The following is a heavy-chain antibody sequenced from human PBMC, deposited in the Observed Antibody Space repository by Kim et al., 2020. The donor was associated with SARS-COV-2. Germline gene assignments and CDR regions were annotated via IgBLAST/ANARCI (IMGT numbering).Heavy chain of an antibody. CDR3: ARSRYYGDYDVEGYYGMDV. CDR2: IDPSDSYT. Sequence: GESLKISCKGSGYSFTSYWISWVRQMPGKGLEWMGRIDPSDSYTNYSPSFQGHVTISADKSISTAYLQWSSLKASDTAMYYCARSRYYGDYDVEGYYGMDVWGQGTTVTVSS. V-gene: IGHV5-10-1*01. D-gene: IGHD4-17*01. CDR1: GYSFTSYW. J-gene: IGHJ6*02.